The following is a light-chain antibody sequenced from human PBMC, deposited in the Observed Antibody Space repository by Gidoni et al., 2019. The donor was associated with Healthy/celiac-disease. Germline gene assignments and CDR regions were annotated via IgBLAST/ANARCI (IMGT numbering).Light chain of an antibody. CDR1: QSISSY. J-gene: IGKJ4*01. Sequence: DSQMTQSPSSLSASVGDRVTITCRASQSISSYLNWYQQKPGKAPKLLIYAASSLQSGVPSRFSGSGSGTDFTLTISSLQPEDFATYYCQQSYSTSPFGGGTKVEIK. V-gene: IGKV1-39*01. CDR2: AAS. CDR3: QQSYSTSP.